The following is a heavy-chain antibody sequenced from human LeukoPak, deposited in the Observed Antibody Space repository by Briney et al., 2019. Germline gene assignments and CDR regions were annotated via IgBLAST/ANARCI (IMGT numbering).Heavy chain of an antibody. Sequence: PGGSLRLSCAASGFYFSTFAMRWVRQAPGKGLEWLAVLSYDGSSYDYADSAKGRFTISRDNSKNTLYLQLSSLRTEDTAVYYXATWTRPSNGLRSGWFDNWGQGTLVTVSS. CDR2: LSYDGSSY. CDR1: GFYFSTFA. D-gene: IGHD6-19*01. CDR3: ATWTRPSNGLRSGWFDN. J-gene: IGHJ4*02. V-gene: IGHV3-30-3*01.